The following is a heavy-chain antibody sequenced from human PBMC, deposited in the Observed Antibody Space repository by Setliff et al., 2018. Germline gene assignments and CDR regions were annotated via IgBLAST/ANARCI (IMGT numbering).Heavy chain of an antibody. CDR1: GGSISSSIYY. Sequence: SETLSLTCTVSGGSISSSIYYWGWIRQPPGKGLEWIGSIYYSGSTYYNPSLKSRVTISVDTSKNQFSLKLSSVTAADTAVYYCARAITSKYYFEYWGQGTLVTVSS. J-gene: IGHJ4*02. CDR2: IYYSGST. V-gene: IGHV4-39*07. CDR3: ARAITSKYYFEY. D-gene: IGHD3-16*01.